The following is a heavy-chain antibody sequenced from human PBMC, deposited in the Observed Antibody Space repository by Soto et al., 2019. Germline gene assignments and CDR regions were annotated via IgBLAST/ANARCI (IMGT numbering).Heavy chain of an antibody. J-gene: IGHJ5*02. CDR2: IIPIFATP. Sequence: QVQLVQSGAEVKKPGSSVKVSCKASGVTCNPDGINWVRQAPGQGLEWMVAIIPIFATPNYAQKFHDRVTITADESTNTAYMELSSLRSDDTAVYYCARDCVRHWFDPWGQGTLVTVSS. CDR3: ARDCVRHWFDP. CDR1: GVTCNPDG. D-gene: IGHD3-10*02. V-gene: IGHV1-69*01.